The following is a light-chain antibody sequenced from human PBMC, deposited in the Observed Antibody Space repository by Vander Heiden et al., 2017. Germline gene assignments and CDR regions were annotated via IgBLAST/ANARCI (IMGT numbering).Light chain of an antibody. CDR3: QQYYSTPYT. CDR2: WAS. CDR1: QSVLYSSNNKNY. J-gene: IGKJ2*01. Sequence: DMVMTQSPAPLAVSLGERATINCKSSQSVLYSSNNKNYLAWYQQKPGQPPKLLNYWASTREPGVPDRFSGSGSGTDFTLTISSLQAEDVAVYYCQQYYSTPYTFGQGTKLEIK. V-gene: IGKV4-1*01.